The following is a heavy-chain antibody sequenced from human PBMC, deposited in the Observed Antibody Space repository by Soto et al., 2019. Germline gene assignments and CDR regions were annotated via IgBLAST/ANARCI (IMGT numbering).Heavy chain of an antibody. J-gene: IGHJ6*02. CDR1: GYPFSDNH. V-gene: IGHV1-18*04. CDR3: ARMRLYRSSTSCEGNYYYYGMDV. D-gene: IGHD2-2*01. CDR2: ISAYNGNT. Sequence: ASVKVSCKASGYPFSDNHIHWLRHAPGQGLEWMGWISAYNGNTNYAPKLQGRVTMTTDTSTSTAYMELRSLRSDDTAVYYCARMRLYRSSTSCEGNYYYYGMDVWGQGTTVTVSS.